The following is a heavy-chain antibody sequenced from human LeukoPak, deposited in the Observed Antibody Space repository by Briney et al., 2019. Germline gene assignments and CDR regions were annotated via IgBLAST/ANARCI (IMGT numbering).Heavy chain of an antibody. V-gene: IGHV1-8*01. Sequence: ASVKVSCKASGYTFTSYDINWVRQATGQGLEWMGWMNPNSGNTNYAQKLQGRVTMTTDTSTSAAYMELRSLRSDDTAVYYCARGGLRGGSYYWGQGTLVTVSS. CDR3: ARGGLRGGSYY. CDR2: MNPNSGNT. CDR1: GYTFTSYD. D-gene: IGHD1-26*01. J-gene: IGHJ4*02.